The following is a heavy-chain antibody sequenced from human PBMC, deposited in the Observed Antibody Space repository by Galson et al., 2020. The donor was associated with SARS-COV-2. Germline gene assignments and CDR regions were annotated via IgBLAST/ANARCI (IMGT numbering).Heavy chain of an antibody. Sequence: GESLKISCAASGFTFSDYYMSWIRQAPGKGLEWVSYISSSGSTIYYADSVKGRFTISRDNAKNSLYLQMNSLRAEDTAVYYCARDAPDHGILRYYGMDVGGQGTTVTVSS. CDR3: ARDAPDHGILRYYGMDV. CDR2: ISSSGSTI. J-gene: IGHJ6*02. D-gene: IGHD4-17*01. CDR1: GFTFSDYY. V-gene: IGHV3-11*01.